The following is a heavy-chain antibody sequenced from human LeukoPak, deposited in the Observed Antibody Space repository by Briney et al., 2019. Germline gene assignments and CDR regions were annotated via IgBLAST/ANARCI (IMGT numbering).Heavy chain of an antibody. V-gene: IGHV1-69*13. CDR2: IIPILGTA. Sequence: SVKVSCKASGGTFSSYAISWVRQAPGQGLEWMGGIIPILGTANYAQKFQGRVTITADESTSTAYMELSSLRSEDTAVYYCARGTRTEIAAPFDYWGQGTLVTVSS. J-gene: IGHJ4*02. CDR3: ARGTRTEIAAPFDY. CDR1: GGTFSSYA. D-gene: IGHD6-13*01.